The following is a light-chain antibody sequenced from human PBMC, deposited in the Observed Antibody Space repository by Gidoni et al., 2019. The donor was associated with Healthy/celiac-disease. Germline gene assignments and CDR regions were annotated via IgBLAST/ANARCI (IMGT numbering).Light chain of an antibody. CDR2: GAS. Sequence: VLTQSPGTLSLSPGERATLSCRASQRVSSSYLAWYQQKPGQAPRLLIYGASSRATGIPDRFSGSGSETDFTLTISRLEPEDFAVYYCQQYGSSPYTFGQGTKLEIK. V-gene: IGKV3-20*01. CDR3: QQYGSSPYT. CDR1: QRVSSSY. J-gene: IGKJ2*01.